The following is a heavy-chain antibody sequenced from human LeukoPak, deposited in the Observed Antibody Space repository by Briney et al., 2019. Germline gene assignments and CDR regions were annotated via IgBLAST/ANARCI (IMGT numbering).Heavy chain of an antibody. Sequence: PSQTLSLTCAVSGGSISSGGYSWSWIRQPPGKGLEWIGYIYHSGSTYYNPSLKSRVTISVDRSKNQFSLKLSSVTPADTAVYYCARGRGSGSYYNGGWFDPWGQGTLVTVSS. D-gene: IGHD3-10*01. CDR2: IYHSGST. CDR1: GGSISSGGYS. J-gene: IGHJ5*02. V-gene: IGHV4-30-2*01. CDR3: ARGRGSGSYYNGGWFDP.